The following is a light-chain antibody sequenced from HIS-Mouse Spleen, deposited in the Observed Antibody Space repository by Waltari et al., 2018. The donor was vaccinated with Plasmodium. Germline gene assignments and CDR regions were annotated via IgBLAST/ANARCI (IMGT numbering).Light chain of an antibody. Sequence: QSVLTQPPSAPGTPGQRVPISCSGTRSNLASNYVYWYQQLPGTAPKLLIYRNNQRPSGVPDRFSGSKSGTSASLAISGLRSEDEADYYCAAWDDSLSGPVFGGGTKLTVL. V-gene: IGLV1-47*01. CDR3: AAWDDSLSGPV. CDR2: RNN. J-gene: IGLJ2*01. CDR1: RSNLASNY.